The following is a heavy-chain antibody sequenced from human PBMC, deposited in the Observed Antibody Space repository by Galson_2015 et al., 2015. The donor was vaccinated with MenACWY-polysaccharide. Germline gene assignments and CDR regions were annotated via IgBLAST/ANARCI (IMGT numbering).Heavy chain of an antibody. Sequence: ETLSLTCTVSGGSIRGYYWSWIRQPPGKGLEWIGYIYYSGSTNYNPSLKSRVTISIDTSKNQFSLKLSSVTAADTAMYYCARDSRYDSSGYFPADWYFDLWGRGTLVTVSS. V-gene: IGHV4-59*01. CDR3: ARDSRYDSSGYFPADWYFDL. D-gene: IGHD3-22*01. CDR1: GGSIRGYY. CDR2: IYYSGST. J-gene: IGHJ2*01.